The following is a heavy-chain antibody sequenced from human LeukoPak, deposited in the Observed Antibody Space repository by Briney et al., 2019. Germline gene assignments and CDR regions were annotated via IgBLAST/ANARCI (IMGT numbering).Heavy chain of an antibody. D-gene: IGHD5-12*01. CDR1: GGSFSGYY. CDR2: INHSGST. Sequence: SETLSLTCAVYGGSFSGYYWSWIRQPPGKGLEWIGEINHSGSTNYNPSLKSRVTISVDTSKNQFSLKLSSVTAADTAVYYCARGARRLRSSPFDYWGQGTLVTVSS. J-gene: IGHJ4*02. CDR3: ARGARRLRSSPFDY. V-gene: IGHV4-34*01.